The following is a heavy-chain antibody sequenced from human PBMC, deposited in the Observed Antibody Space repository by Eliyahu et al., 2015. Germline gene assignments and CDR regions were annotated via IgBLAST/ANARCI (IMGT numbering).Heavy chain of an antibody. D-gene: IGHD2-8*02. Sequence: QVQLVESGGGVVQPGRSLXLXCAAXGFXFSXYGMHWVRQAPGKGLEWVAVISYDGSNKYYADSVKGRFTISRDNSKNTLYLQMNSLRAEDTAVYYCAKDLLTEYYDMDVWGKGTTVTVSS. J-gene: IGHJ6*04. CDR2: ISYDGSNK. CDR1: GFXFSXYG. V-gene: IGHV3-30*18. CDR3: AKDLLTEYYDMDV.